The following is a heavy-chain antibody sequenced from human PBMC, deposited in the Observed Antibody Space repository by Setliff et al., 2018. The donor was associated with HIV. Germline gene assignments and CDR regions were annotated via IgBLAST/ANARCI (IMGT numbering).Heavy chain of an antibody. J-gene: IGHJ6*03. V-gene: IGHV4-4*07. CDR2: IYTSGST. CDR3: ARDVPWGDYYYYMDV. D-gene: IGHD3-16*01. Sequence: SETLSLTCTVSGGPISSYYRSWIRQPAGKGLEWIGHIYTSGSTNYNPSLKSRVTMSVDTSKNQFSLKLSSVTAADTAVYYCARDVPWGDYYYYMDVWGKGTTVTVSS. CDR1: GGPISSYY.